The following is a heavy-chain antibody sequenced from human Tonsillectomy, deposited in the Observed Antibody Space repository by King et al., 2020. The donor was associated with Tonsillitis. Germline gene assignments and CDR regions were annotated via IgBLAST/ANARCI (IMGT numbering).Heavy chain of an antibody. CDR2: IYSDGSGS. Sequence: VQLVESGGGLAQPGGSLRLSCAASGFTFSSYAMSWVRQAPGKGLEWVSFIYSDGSGSYYADSVRGRFTFSRDNSKNTIYLQMNSLRDQDTSVYYCAKHQWGLVGALDFWDQGTLVTVSS. J-gene: IGHJ4*02. D-gene: IGHD1-26*01. CDR3: AKHQWGLVGALDF. V-gene: IGHV3-23*03. CDR1: GFTFSSYA.